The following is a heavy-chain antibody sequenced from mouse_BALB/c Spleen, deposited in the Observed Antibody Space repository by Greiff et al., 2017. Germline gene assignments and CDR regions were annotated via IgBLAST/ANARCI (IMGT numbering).Heavy chain of an antibody. CDR3: ARHYGNYYAMDY. V-gene: IGHV1-54*03. CDR2: INPGSGGT. D-gene: IGHD2-1*01. Sequence: VKLMESGAELVRPGTSVKVSCKASGYAFTNYLIEWVKQRPGQGLEWIGVINPGSGGTNYNEKFKGKATLTADKSSSTAYMQLSSLTSDDSAVYFCARHYGNYYAMDYWGQGTSVTVSS. CDR1: GYAFTNYL. J-gene: IGHJ4*01.